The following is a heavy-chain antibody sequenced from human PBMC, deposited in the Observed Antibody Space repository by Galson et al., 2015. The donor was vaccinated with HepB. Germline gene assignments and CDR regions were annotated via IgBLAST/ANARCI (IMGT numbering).Heavy chain of an antibody. CDR2: ISAYNGNT. V-gene: IGHV1-18*04. D-gene: IGHD3-16*02. CDR3: ARGRYYDYVWGSYRSYLDAFDI. Sequence: SVKVSCKASGYTFTSYGISWVRQAPGQGLEWMGWISAYNGNTNYAQKLQGRVTMTTDTSTSTAYMELRSLRSDDTAVYYCARGRYYDYVWGSYRSYLDAFDIWGQGTMVTVSS. J-gene: IGHJ3*02. CDR1: GYTFTSYG.